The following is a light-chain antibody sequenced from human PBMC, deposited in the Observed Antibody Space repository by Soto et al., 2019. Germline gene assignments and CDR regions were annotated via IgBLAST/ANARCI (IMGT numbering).Light chain of an antibody. CDR1: SSDVRGYNY. CDR2: DVS. CDR3: SSYTSSSTLGV. J-gene: IGLJ2*01. V-gene: IGLV2-14*01. Sequence: QSALTQPASVSGSPGQSITISCTGTSSDVRGYNYVSWYQQHPGKAPKLMIYDVSNRPSGVSNRFSGSKSGNTASLTISGLQAEDEADYYCSSYTSSSTLGVFGGGTKLTVL.